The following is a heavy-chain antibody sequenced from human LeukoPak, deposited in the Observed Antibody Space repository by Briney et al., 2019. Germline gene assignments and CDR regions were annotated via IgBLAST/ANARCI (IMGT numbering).Heavy chain of an antibody. CDR3: ARGGRGVLRYFEAHAAAFDI. D-gene: IGHD3-9*01. J-gene: IGHJ3*02. V-gene: IGHV3-21*01. Sequence: PGGSLRLSCAASGFTFSSYSMNWVRQAPGKGLEWVSSISSSSSYIYYADSVKGRFTISRDNAKNSLYLQMNSLRAEDTAVYYCARGGRGVLRYFEAHAAAFDIWGQGTMVTVSS. CDR2: ISSSSSYI. CDR1: GFTFSSYS.